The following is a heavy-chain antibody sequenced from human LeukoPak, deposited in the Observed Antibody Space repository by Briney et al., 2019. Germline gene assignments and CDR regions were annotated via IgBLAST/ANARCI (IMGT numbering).Heavy chain of an antibody. V-gene: IGHV4-59*08. J-gene: IGHJ4*02. CDR1: GGSISRYY. D-gene: IGHD6-13*01. CDR3: ARYSSSWYDY. CDR2: IYYSGST. Sequence: PSEPLSLTCTVSGGSISRYYWSWIRQPPGKGQEWSGHIYYSGSTNYNPSLKSRVNISVDTSKNQFSLKLSSLTAADSAVYYCARYSSSWYDYWDQGTLVTVSS.